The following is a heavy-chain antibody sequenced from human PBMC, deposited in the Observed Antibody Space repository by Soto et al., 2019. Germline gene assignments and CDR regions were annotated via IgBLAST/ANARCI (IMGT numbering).Heavy chain of an antibody. D-gene: IGHD6-13*01. CDR1: GFTFSSYA. V-gene: IGHV3-23*01. Sequence: EVQLLESGGGLVQPGGSLRLSCAASGFTFSSYAMSWVRQAPGKGLEWVSAISGSGGSTYYADSVKGRFTISRDNSKNTLYLQMTSLRAEDTAVYYCANPAAAGPYYFDYWGQGTLVTVSS. CDR3: ANPAAAGPYYFDY. CDR2: ISGSGGST. J-gene: IGHJ4*02.